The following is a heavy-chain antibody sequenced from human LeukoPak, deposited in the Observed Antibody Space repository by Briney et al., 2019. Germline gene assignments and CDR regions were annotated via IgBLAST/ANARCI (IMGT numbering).Heavy chain of an antibody. CDR1: GYTLTELS. J-gene: IGHJ4*02. CDR3: ATAGDTANGGECFDY. D-gene: IGHD5-18*01. V-gene: IGHV1-24*01. Sequence: GASVKVSCKVSGYTLTELSMHWVRQAPGKGLEWMGGFDPEDGETIYAQKFQGGVTMTEDTSTDTAYMELSSLRSEDTAVYYCATAGDTANGGECFDYWGQGTLVTVSS. CDR2: FDPEDGET.